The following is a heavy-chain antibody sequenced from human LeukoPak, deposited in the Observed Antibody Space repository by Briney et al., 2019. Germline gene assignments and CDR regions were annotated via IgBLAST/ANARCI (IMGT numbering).Heavy chain of an antibody. Sequence: GSLRLSCAVSGFTFSSFAVHWVRQAPGKGLEWVAVISYDGSKTYYADSVEGRFTISRDNSKNTVYLQMNSLSTEDTAMYYCARDQSSGGRWLDYWGRGTLVTVSS. CDR1: GFTFSSFA. V-gene: IGHV3-30-3*01. CDR2: ISYDGSKT. CDR3: ARDQSSGGRWLDY. J-gene: IGHJ4*02. D-gene: IGHD2-15*01.